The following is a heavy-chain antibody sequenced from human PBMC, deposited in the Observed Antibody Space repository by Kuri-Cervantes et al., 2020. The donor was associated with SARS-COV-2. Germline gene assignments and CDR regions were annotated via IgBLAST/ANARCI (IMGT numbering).Heavy chain of an antibody. V-gene: IGHV3-30-3*01. Sequence: GGSLRLSCAASRFTFRNYALNWVRQAPGKGLEWVAVTTDDGTNKYYADSVKGRFTISRDNSKNTLYLQMNSLRTEDTAVYYCARGFELLRDFDLWGRGTLVTVSS. CDR3: ARGFELLRDFDL. CDR1: RFTFRNYA. CDR2: TTDDGTNK. J-gene: IGHJ2*01. D-gene: IGHD1-7*01.